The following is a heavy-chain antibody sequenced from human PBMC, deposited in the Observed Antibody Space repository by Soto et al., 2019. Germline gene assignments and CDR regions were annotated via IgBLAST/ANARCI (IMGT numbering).Heavy chain of an antibody. J-gene: IGHJ4*02. CDR1: GGSFSGHF. CDR3: ARAKFESTGWHQFDI. CDR2: VSHSGNT. V-gene: IGHV4-34*01. Sequence: SETLSLTCTVSGGSFSGHFCTWCRHPPGKGLEWIGEVSHSGNTKYYPSLRSRVTLSVDSSKNQISLALTSVTAADTAVYYCARAKFESTGWHQFDIWGQGTLVTVSS. D-gene: IGHD7-27*01.